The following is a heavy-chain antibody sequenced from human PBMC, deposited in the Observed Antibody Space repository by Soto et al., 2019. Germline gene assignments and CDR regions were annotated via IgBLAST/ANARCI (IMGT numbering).Heavy chain of an antibody. D-gene: IGHD3-3*01. CDR2: IYSGGST. CDR1: GFTVSSNY. Sequence: EVQLVESGGGLVQPGGSLRLSCAASGFTVSSNYMSWVRQAPGKGLEWVSVIYSGGSTYYADSVKGRFTISRDNSKNKLYLQMNSLRAEDTAVYYCASGIAIWGVVIPHAAFDIWGQGTMVTVSS. J-gene: IGHJ3*02. V-gene: IGHV3-66*01. CDR3: ASGIAIWGVVIPHAAFDI.